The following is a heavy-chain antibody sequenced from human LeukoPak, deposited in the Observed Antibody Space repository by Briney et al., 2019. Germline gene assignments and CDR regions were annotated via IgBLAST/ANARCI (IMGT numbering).Heavy chain of an antibody. CDR3: ARGRRYCSSTSCYAHYYYYYYMDV. CDR2: INHSGST. J-gene: IGHJ6*03. Sequence: SETLSLTCAVHGGSFSGYYWSWIRQPPGKGLEWIGEINHSGSTNYNPSLKSRVTISVDTSKNQFSLKLSSVTAADTAVYYCARGRRYCSSTSCYAHYYYYYYMDVWGKGTTVTVSS. V-gene: IGHV4-34*01. CDR1: GGSFSGYY. D-gene: IGHD2-2*01.